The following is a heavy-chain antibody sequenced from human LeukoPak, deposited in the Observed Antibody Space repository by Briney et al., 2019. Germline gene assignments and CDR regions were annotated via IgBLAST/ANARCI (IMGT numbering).Heavy chain of an antibody. CDR2: IKPNSGGT. J-gene: IGHJ3*02. V-gene: IGHV1-2*06. CDR1: GYTFTAYY. Sequence: GASVKVSCKASGYTFTAYYMHWVRQAPGQGLEWMGRIKPNSGGTIYPQKFQGRVTVTRDTSISAAYMELSGLTCDDTAVYYCARGIAAAGDNVFDIWGQGTKVTVSS. CDR3: ARGIAAAGDNVFDI. D-gene: IGHD6-13*01.